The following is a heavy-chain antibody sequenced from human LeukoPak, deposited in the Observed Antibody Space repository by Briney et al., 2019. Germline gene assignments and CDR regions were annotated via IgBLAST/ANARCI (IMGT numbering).Heavy chain of an antibody. V-gene: IGHV4-4*07. Sequence: SETLSLTCSVSGGSISSYYWSWLRQPAGKGLEWIGRIHTRAGTEYNPSLKSRVTMSVDTSKNQFSLKLTSVTAADTAVYFCARDDNSGYSDDAFDIWGQGTLVTDSS. D-gene: IGHD5-12*01. CDR2: IHTRAGT. J-gene: IGHJ3*02. CDR3: ARDDNSGYSDDAFDI. CDR1: GGSISSYY.